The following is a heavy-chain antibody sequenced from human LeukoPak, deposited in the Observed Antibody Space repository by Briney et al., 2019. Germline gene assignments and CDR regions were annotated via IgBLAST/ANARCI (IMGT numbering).Heavy chain of an antibody. CDR3: ARDYADYVGYFFFDY. J-gene: IGHJ4*02. Sequence: PGGSLRLSCAASGFTFNNFAMSWVRQAPGRGLGWASSISGGGETTYYADSAKGRFTISRDNSQNTLCLQMNSLRAEDTAVYYCARDYADYVGYFFFDYWGQGTLVTVSS. CDR2: ISGGGETT. D-gene: IGHD4-17*01. CDR1: GFTFNNFA. V-gene: IGHV3-23*01.